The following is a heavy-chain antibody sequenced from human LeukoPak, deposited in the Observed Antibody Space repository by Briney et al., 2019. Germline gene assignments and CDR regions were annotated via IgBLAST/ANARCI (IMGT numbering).Heavy chain of an antibody. CDR2: ISGSGGST. J-gene: IGHJ4*02. CDR3: AKLTVGATELDY. V-gene: IGHV3-23*01. Sequence: GGSLRLSCAASGFTFSSYAMSWVRQAPGKGLEWVSAISGSGGSTYYADSVRGRFTISRDNSKNTLYLQMNSLRAEDTAVYYCAKLTVGATELDYWGQGTLVTVSS. D-gene: IGHD1-26*01. CDR1: GFTFSSYA.